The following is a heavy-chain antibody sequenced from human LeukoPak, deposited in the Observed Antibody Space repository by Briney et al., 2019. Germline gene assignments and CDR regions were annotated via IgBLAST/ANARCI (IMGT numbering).Heavy chain of an antibody. J-gene: IGHJ5*02. V-gene: IGHV4-4*07. CDR2: IYTSGST. CDR1: GGSISSYY. CDR3: AREDIVVVPAATKRMYNWFDP. Sequence: SETLSLTCTVSGGSISSYYWSWIRQPAGKGLEWIGRIYTSGSTNYNPSLKSRVTMSVDTSKNQFSLKLSSVTAADTAVYYCAREDIVVVPAATKRMYNWFDPWGQGTLVTVSS. D-gene: IGHD2-2*01.